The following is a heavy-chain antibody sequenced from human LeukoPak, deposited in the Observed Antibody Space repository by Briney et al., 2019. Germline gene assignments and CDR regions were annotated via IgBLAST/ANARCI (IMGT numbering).Heavy chain of an antibody. J-gene: IGHJ4*02. D-gene: IGHD6-13*01. CDR3: ARRIAAAGIGYFDY. Sequence: GGSLRLSCAASGFTFSSYSMYWVRQAPGKGLEWVSSISSSSSYIYYADSVKGRFTISRDNAKNSLYLQMNSLRAEDTAVYYCARRIAAAGIGYFDYWGQGTLVTVSS. CDR2: ISSSSSYI. CDR1: GFTFSSYS. V-gene: IGHV3-21*01.